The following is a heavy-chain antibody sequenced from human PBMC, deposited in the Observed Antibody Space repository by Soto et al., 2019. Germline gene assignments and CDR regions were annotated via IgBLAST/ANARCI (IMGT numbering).Heavy chain of an antibody. CDR1: GFSLTTRGVG. D-gene: IGHD3-16*01. J-gene: IGHJ5*02. CDR2: IYWDDDK. CDR3: AHIPNYYQYDWFDP. V-gene: IGHV2-5*02. Sequence: QITLKESGPTLVKPTQTLTLTCTFSGFSLTTRGVGVGWIRQPQGQALECLALIYWDDDKRYSPSLQSRLSNTKDTSKNQVVLTMTNVDPVDTATYYCAHIPNYYQYDWFDPWGQGTLVSVSS.